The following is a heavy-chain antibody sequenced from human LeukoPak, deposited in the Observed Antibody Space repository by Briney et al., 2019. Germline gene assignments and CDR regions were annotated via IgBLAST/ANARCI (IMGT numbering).Heavy chain of an antibody. CDR1: GGSISSSGYY. D-gene: IGHD2-2*01. CDR3: ARRVLSYCSSTSCFNFDY. Sequence: SETLSLTCTVSGGSISSSGYYWGWIRQTPGKGLEWIGSIYYSGSNYHNPSLKSRVSMSVDTSKNQFSLKLSSVTAADTAVYYCARRVLSYCSSTSCFNFDYWGQGTLVTVSS. CDR2: IYYSGSN. V-gene: IGHV4-39*07. J-gene: IGHJ4*02.